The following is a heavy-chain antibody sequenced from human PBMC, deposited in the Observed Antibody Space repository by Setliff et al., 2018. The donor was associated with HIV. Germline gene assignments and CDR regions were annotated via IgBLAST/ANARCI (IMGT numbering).Heavy chain of an antibody. J-gene: IGHJ5*02. CDR2: IHHAGST. CDR1: GYSISSNFL. V-gene: IGHV4-38-2*01. Sequence: LSLTCAVSGYSISSNFLWGWVRQPPGQGLEWIGSIHHAGSTYYNPTLKSRVRISLDTSKNQFSLKLSSVTAADTAVYYCARHDCGGNCDINWFDPWGQGTLVTVSS. D-gene: IGHD2-21*02. CDR3: ARHDCGGNCDINWFDP.